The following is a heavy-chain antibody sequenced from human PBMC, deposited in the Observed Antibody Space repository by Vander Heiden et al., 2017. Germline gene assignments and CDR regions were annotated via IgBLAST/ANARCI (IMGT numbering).Heavy chain of an antibody. CDR2: IIPIFGTI. CDR1: GGPFSTYG. CDR3: ARGGITMIRVANNSYYYGMDV. Sequence: QVQLVQSGAEAKKPGSSVKVSCKASGGPFSTYGISWVRQAPGQGLEWMGGIIPIFGTINYAQKFQGRVTITADKSTSTAYMEVRSLRSEDTAVYFCARGGITMIRVANNSYYYGMDVWGQGTTVIVSS. D-gene: IGHD3-22*01. V-gene: IGHV1-69*06. J-gene: IGHJ6*02.